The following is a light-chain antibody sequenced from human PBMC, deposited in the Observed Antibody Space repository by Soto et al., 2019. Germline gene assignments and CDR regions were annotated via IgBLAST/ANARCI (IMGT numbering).Light chain of an antibody. CDR2: EVS. J-gene: IGLJ2*01. CDR3: TSYTSSSTLVV. V-gene: IGLV2-14*01. CDR1: SGDIGGYNY. Sequence: QSALTQPASVSGSPGQSISISSTGTSGDIGGYNYVSWYQHHPGKAPKLMIYEVSNRPSGVSNRFSGSKSGNTASLTISGLQAEDEADYYCTSYTSSSTLVVFGGGTKLTVL.